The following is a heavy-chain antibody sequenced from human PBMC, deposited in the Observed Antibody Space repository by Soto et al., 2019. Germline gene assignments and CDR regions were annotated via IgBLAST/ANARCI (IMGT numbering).Heavy chain of an antibody. V-gene: IGHV3-73*02. D-gene: IGHD6-13*01. CDR1: GFTFSGSA. CDR2: IRSKANSYAT. Sequence: EVQLVESGGGLVQPGGSLKLSCAASGFTFSGSAMHWVRQASGKGLEWVGRIRSKANSYATAYAASVKGRFTISRDDSKNTAYLQMNSLKTEDTAVYYCTRPRYSSSDGMDVWGQGTTVTVSS. J-gene: IGHJ6*02. CDR3: TRPRYSSSDGMDV.